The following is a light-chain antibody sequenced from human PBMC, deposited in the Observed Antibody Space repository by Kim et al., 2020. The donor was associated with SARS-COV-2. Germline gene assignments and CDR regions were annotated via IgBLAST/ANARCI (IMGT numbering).Light chain of an antibody. V-gene: IGKV1-8*01. CDR3: QQYYSYPYS. CDR2: AAS. J-gene: IGKJ2*03. CDR1: QHISSN. Sequence: AIRMTQSPSSFSASTGDRVTVTCRASQHISSNLAWYQQKPGKAPKLLIYAASTLESGDPSRFSGSGSGTDFTLTITSLQSEDFATYYCQQYYSYPYSFGQGTKLEI.